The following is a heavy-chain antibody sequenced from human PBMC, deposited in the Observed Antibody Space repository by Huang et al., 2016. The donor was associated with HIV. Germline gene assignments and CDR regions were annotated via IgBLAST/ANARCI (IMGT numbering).Heavy chain of an antibody. J-gene: IGHJ4*02. D-gene: IGHD3-10*01. CDR1: GSTLTCYG. V-gene: IGHV1-18*04. CDR3: ASASVWFGELYFDY. Sequence: QVQMVLSGAEVKKPGASVKVSCMVSGSTLTCYGSSWVRQAPGQGLEWMGWISGDTGHTNDAEKFQGRVTLTTDSSTNTAYMELRGLRYDDTAVYYCASASVWFGELYFDYWGQGTLVAVSS. CDR2: ISGDTGHT.